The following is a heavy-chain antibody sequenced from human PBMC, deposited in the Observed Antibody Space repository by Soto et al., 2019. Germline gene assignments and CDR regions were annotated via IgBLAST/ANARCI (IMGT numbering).Heavy chain of an antibody. CDR1: GGSVSSGSYY. J-gene: IGHJ6*02. D-gene: IGHD2-8*01. CDR2: IYYSGST. CDR3: ARARCTNGVCWGMDV. V-gene: IGHV4-61*01. Sequence: SETLSLTCTVSGGSVSSGSYYWSWIRQPPGKGLEWIGYIYYSGSTNYNPSLKSRVTISVDTSKNQFSLKLSSVTAADTAVYYCARARCTNGVCWGMDVWGQGTTVTVS.